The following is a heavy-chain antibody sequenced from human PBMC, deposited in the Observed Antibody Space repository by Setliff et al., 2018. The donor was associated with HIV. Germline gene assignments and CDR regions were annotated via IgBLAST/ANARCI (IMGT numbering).Heavy chain of an antibody. J-gene: IGHJ4*02. Sequence: PSETLSLTCAVYGGSFSGYYWSWIRQPPGKGLEWIGEINHSGSTIYNPSPESRVTISVDTSKNQFSLRLNSVTAADTAVYYCARGGYSDSSGYYHPFDYWGQGTLVTVSS. CDR1: GGSFSGYY. V-gene: IGHV4-34*01. D-gene: IGHD3-22*01. CDR3: ARGGYSDSSGYYHPFDY. CDR2: INHSGST.